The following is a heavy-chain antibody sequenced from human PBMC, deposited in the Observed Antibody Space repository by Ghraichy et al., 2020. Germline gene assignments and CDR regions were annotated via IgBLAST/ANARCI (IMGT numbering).Heavy chain of an antibody. J-gene: IGHJ6*03. CDR3: ARGPRYCSSTSCYWKRTIYYYYMDV. CDR1: GGSFSGYY. CDR2: INHSGST. Sequence: SETLSLTCAVYGGSFSGYYWSWIRQPPGKGLEWIGEINHSGSTNYNPSLKSRVTISVDTSKNQFSLKLSSVTAADTAVYYCARGPRYCSSTSCYWKRTIYYYYMDVWGKGTTVTVSS. D-gene: IGHD2-2*01. V-gene: IGHV4-34*01.